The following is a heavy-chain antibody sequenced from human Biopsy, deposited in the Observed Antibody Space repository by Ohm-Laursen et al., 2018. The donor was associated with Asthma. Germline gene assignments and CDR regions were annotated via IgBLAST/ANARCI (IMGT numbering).Heavy chain of an antibody. CDR3: AREQHLGNFDY. CDR1: GLSLSKTGMR. CDR2: IDWDDEK. J-gene: IGHJ4*02. Sequence: TQTLILTCTLSGLSLSKTGMRVSWIRQPPGKALEWHPRIDWDDEKFYSASLKTRLTISKDTYKNQVVLTMTTKGPVDTATYYCAREQHLGNFDYWGRGTLVTVSS. D-gene: IGHD6-13*01. V-gene: IGHV2-70*04.